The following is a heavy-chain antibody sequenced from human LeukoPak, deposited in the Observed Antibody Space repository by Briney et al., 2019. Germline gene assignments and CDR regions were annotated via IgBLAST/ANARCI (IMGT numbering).Heavy chain of an antibody. V-gene: IGHV1-8*01. CDR1: GYTFTSYD. CDR2: MNPNSGNT. D-gene: IGHD4-23*01. CDR3: ARVGTVVTPVDWFDP. J-gene: IGHJ5*02. Sequence: GASVKVSCKASGYTFTSYDINWVRQATGQGLEWMGWMNPNSGNTGYAQKFQGRVTMTRNTSISTAYMELSSLRSEDTAVYYCARVGTVVTPVDWFDPWGQGTLVTVSS.